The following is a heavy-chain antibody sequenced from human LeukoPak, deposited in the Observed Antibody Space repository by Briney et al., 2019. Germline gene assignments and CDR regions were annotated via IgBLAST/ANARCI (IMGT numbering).Heavy chain of an antibody. CDR2: IYHSGST. J-gene: IGHJ3*02. CDR3: AAIYDSSGYYAFDI. Sequence: SETLSLTCAVSGYSISSGYYWGWIRQPPGKGLEWIGSIYHSGSTYYNPSLKSRVTISVDTSKNQFSLKLSSVTAADTAVYYCAAIYDSSGYYAFDIWGQGTMVTASS. D-gene: IGHD3-22*01. V-gene: IGHV4-38-2*01. CDR1: GYSISSGYY.